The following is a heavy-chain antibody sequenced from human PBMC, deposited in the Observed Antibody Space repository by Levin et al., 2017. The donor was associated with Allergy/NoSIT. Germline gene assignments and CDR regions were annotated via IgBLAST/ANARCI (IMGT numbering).Heavy chain of an antibody. CDR3: AKALAVNPAAPFDS. J-gene: IGHJ4*02. CDR2: ISSTTGRT. V-gene: IGHV3-23*01. Sequence: GESLKISCAASGFTFNSYAMTWVRQAPGKGLELVSGISSTTGRTYYADSVKGRFTISRDNSKSTLYLQMNILRAEDSAVYYCAKALAVNPAAPFDSWGQGTLVTVSS. CDR1: GFTFNSYA.